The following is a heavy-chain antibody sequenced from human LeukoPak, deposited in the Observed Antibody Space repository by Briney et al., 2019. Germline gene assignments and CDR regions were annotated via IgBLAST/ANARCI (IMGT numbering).Heavy chain of an antibody. V-gene: IGHV4-39*01. CDR2: IYYSGST. D-gene: IGHD3-22*01. CDR3: APENYYDSSGYFDY. CDR1: GGSISSSSYY. J-gene: IGHJ4*02. Sequence: PSETLSLTCTVSGGSISSSSYYWGWIRQPPGKGLEWIGSIYYSGSTYYNPSLKSRVTISVDTSKNQFSLKLSSVTAADTAVYYCAPENYYDSSGYFDYWGQGTLVTVSS.